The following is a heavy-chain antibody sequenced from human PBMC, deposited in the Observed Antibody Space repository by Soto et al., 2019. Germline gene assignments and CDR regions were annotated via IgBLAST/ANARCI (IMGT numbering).Heavy chain of an antibody. D-gene: IGHD3-22*01. V-gene: IGHV3-33*01. Sequence: QVQLVESGGGVVQPGRSLRLSCAASGFTFSSYGMHWVRQAPGKGLEWVAVIWYDGSNKYYADSVKGRFTISRDNSKNTLYLQMNSLRAEDTAVYYCGRDSSGYYYRVGAFDIWGQGTMVTVSS. CDR1: GFTFSSYG. J-gene: IGHJ3*02. CDR2: IWYDGSNK. CDR3: GRDSSGYYYRVGAFDI.